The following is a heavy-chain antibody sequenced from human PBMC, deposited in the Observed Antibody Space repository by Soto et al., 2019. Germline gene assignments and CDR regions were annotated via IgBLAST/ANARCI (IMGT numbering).Heavy chain of an antibody. V-gene: IGHV4-34*01. CDR2: IYYSGST. Sequence: SETLSLTCAVYGGSFSGYYWSWIRQPPGKGLEWIGSIYYSGSTYYNPSLKSRVTISVDTSKNQFSLKLSSVTAADTAVYYCARQPVSGRFGELLYPNYYFDYWGQGTLVTVSS. CDR3: ARQPVSGRFGELLYPNYYFDY. J-gene: IGHJ4*02. D-gene: IGHD3-10*01. CDR1: GGSFSGYY.